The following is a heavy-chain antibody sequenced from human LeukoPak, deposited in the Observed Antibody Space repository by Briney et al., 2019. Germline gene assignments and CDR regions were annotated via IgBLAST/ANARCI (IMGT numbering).Heavy chain of an antibody. J-gene: IGHJ4*02. CDR2: ISGSGGST. Sequence: HTGGSLRLSCAASGFTFSSYAMSWVRQAPGKGLEWVSAISGSGGSTYYADSVKGRFTISRDNSKNTLYLQMNSLRAEDTAVYYCAKDLAISGSYYGHKSFSFDYWGQGTLVTVSS. CDR3: AKDLAISGSYYGHKSFSFDY. CDR1: GFTFSSYA. V-gene: IGHV3-23*01. D-gene: IGHD1-26*01.